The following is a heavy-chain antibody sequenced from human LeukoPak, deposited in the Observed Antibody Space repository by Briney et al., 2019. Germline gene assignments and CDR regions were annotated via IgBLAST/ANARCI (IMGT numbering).Heavy chain of an antibody. CDR3: ARDGRFPPEVLPRYFDY. D-gene: IGHD1-26*01. J-gene: IGHJ4*02. Sequence: SETLSLTCTVSGGSINSYWSWIRQPAGKGLEWIGRISGSGTITYNPALQSRLSISIDTSKNQFSLKLMSVTAADTAVYYCARDGRFPPEVLPRYFDYWGQGTLVTVSS. CDR1: GGSINSY. CDR2: ISGSGTI. V-gene: IGHV4-4*07.